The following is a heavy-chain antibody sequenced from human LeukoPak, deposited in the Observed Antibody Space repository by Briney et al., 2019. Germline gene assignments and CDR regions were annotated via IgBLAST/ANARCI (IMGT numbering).Heavy chain of an antibody. CDR1: GFTFSSYA. CDR3: AKGGDTYYYYYGMDV. D-gene: IGHD5-18*01. CDR2: ISGSGGST. Sequence: GGSLRLSCAASGFTFSSYAMSWVRQAPGKELEWVSAISGSGGSTYYADSVKGRFTISRDNSKNTLYLQMNSLRAEDTAVYYCAKGGDTYYYYYGMDVWGQGTTVTVSS. V-gene: IGHV3-23*01. J-gene: IGHJ6*02.